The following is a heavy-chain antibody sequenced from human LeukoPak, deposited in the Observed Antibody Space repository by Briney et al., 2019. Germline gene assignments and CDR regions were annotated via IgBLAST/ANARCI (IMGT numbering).Heavy chain of an antibody. Sequence: SETLSLTCTASLDSTTSNFWSWVRQPPGKGLEWIGEIHRSGSPNYNPSLQSRVTISIDRSRNQIVLELSSVTAADTAFYYCAREILGGFNPGAYWGQGTLVTVSS. J-gene: IGHJ4*02. CDR1: LDSTTSNF. CDR3: AREILGGFNPGAY. CDR2: IHRSGSP. V-gene: IGHV4-4*02. D-gene: IGHD1-14*01.